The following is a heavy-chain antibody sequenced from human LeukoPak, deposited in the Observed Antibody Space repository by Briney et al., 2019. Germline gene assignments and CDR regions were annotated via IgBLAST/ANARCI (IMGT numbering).Heavy chain of an antibody. CDR1: GGTFSSYA. Sequence: ASVKVSCKASGGTFSSYAISWVRQAPGQGLEWMGRIIPILGIANYAQKFQGRVTITADKSTSTAHMELSSLRAEDTAVYYCAKVPAAYDFWSGYQEYYFDYWGQGTLVTVSS. D-gene: IGHD3-3*01. V-gene: IGHV1-69*04. CDR3: AKVPAAYDFWSGYQEYYFDY. CDR2: IIPILGIA. J-gene: IGHJ4*02.